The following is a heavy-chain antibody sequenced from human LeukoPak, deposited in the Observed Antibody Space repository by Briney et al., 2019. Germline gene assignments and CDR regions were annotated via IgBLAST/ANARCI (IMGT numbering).Heavy chain of an antibody. J-gene: IGHJ4*02. Sequence: PGGPLRLSCAASGFTFRSYAMSWVRQAPGKGLEWVSTFSGSSGTTYYADFVKGRFTISRDKSKNTLYLQMNSLRAEDTAVYYCAKEYYNILTSYYPTPFDSWGQGSLVTVSS. CDR1: GFTFRSYA. CDR3: AKEYYNILTSYYPTPFDS. D-gene: IGHD3-9*01. CDR2: FSGSSGTT. V-gene: IGHV3-23*01.